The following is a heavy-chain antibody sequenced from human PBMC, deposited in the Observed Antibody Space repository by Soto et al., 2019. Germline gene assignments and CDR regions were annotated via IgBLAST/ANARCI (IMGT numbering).Heavy chain of an antibody. J-gene: IGHJ5*02. CDR2: VYPSGST. D-gene: IGHD3-22*01. CDR1: EGSCRSYY. Sequence: SEPMSLPCTVSEGSCRSYYCHRVRRTAGKGLEWIGRVYPSGSTTYNPSLKSRLTRSVDTAKNQFSLRLTSMTAADTAFYFCAAERTEVIVGALDTWVQGTLDTGSS. V-gene: IGHV4-4*07. CDR3: AAERTEVIVGALDT.